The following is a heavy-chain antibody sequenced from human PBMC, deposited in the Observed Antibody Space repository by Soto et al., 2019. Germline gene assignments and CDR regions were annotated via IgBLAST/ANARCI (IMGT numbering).Heavy chain of an antibody. D-gene: IGHD6-25*01. J-gene: IGHJ1*01. CDR2: ISGSGGST. CDR1: GFTFSSYA. Sequence: GGSLRLSCAASGFTFSSYAMSWVRQAPGKGLEWVSAISGSGGSTYYADSVKGRFTISRDNSKNTLYLQMNSLRAEDTAVYYCAKWDSGRQYPPVQHWGQGTLVTVSS. CDR3: AKWDSGRQYPPVQH. V-gene: IGHV3-23*01.